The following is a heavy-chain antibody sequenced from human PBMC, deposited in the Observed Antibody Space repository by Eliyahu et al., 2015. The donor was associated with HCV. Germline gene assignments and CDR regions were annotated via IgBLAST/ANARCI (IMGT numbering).Heavy chain of an antibody. J-gene: IGHJ4*02. D-gene: IGHD3-16*01. V-gene: IGHV3-15*01. Sequence: EVQLVESGGGLVKPGESLTLSCAVXGLXFNNVWMSWVRQVPGKGLEWVGRIKSKSDGGAIDYAAPVKGRFTISRDDSKNTLYLQMNSLKADDTAVFYCSTASPIRLGGAAYWGQGTLVTVSS. CDR3: STASPIRLGGAAY. CDR2: IKSKSDGGAI. CDR1: GLXFNNVW.